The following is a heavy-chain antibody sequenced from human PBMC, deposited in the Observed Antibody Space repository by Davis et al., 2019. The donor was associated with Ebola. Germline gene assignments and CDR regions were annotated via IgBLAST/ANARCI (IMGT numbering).Heavy chain of an antibody. D-gene: IGHD5-18*01. CDR3: ARESYSSYYGMDV. CDR2: IKQDGSEK. J-gene: IGHJ6*02. CDR1: GFTFTGFW. Sequence: GGSLRLSCAASGFTFTGFWMSWVRQAPGKGLEWVANIKQDGSEKYYVNSVKGRFIISRDNAKNTLYLQMNSLRAEDTAVYYCARESYSSYYGMDVWGQGTTVTVSS. V-gene: IGHV3-7*01.